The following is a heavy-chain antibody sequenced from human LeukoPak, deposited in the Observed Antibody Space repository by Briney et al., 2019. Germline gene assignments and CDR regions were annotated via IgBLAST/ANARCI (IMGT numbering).Heavy chain of an antibody. V-gene: IGHV4-59*01. J-gene: IGHJ4*02. D-gene: IGHD6-19*01. Sequence: SETLSLTCTVSGGSISSYYWSWIRQPPGKGLEWIGYIYYSGSTNYNPSLKSRVTISVDTSKNQFSLKLSSVTAADTAVYYCARGHSSGWYGGLRYWGQGTLVTVSS. CDR1: GGSISSYY. CDR2: IYYSGST. CDR3: ARGHSSGWYGGLRY.